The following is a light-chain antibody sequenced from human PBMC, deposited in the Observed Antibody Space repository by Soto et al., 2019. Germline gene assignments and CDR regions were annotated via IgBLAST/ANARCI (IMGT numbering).Light chain of an antibody. J-gene: IGKJ2*01. Sequence: DIQLTQSPSSLSASVTDRVTITCRASQAINNNLNWYQQKLGKAPELLIYRASTLQSGVPSRFSGSGSGTDFTLTISRLEHEDFGTYYCQQSYSTPYTFGQGTKVEIK. V-gene: IGKV1-39*01. CDR2: RAS. CDR3: QQSYSTPYT. CDR1: QAINNN.